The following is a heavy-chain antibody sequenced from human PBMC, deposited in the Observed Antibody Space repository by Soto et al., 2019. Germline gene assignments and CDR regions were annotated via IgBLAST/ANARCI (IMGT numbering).Heavy chain of an antibody. CDR1: GFTFSSYA. CDR2: ISGSGGST. D-gene: IGHD2-8*01. J-gene: IGHJ5*02. CDR3: AKWALMVSWFDP. Sequence: YCAASGFTFSSYALSWVRQAPGKGLEWVSAISGSGGSTYYADSVKGRFTISRDNSKNTLYLQMNSLRAEDTAVYYCAKWALMVSWFDPWGQGTLVTVAS. V-gene: IGHV3-23*01.